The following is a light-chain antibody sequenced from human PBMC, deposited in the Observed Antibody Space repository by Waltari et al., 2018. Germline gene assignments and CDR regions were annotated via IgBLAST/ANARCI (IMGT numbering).Light chain of an antibody. CDR1: QNVDNW. J-gene: IGKJ2*01. CDR3: QHNHSAPYT. CDR2: KAS. V-gene: IGKV1-5*03. Sequence: DIQMTQSPSSLSASVGDKVTITCQASQNVDNWLAWYQQKPGKGPKALIYKASNLESGVPSRFTASGSGTDFTLTIRRLQPEDFAVYYCQHNHSAPYTFGQGTRVDIK.